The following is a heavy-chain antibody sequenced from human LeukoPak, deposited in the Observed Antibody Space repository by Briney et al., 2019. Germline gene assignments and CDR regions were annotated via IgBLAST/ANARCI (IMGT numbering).Heavy chain of an antibody. CDR3: AKDWGSSWYTVVDY. J-gene: IGHJ4*02. Sequence: GGSLRLSCAASGFIFSTYVMTWVRQVPGKGLEWVSSINTSGGRTHYADSVKGRFTISRDNSKNTLYLQMSGLRVEDTAVYYCAKDWGSSWYTVVDYWGQGTLVTVSS. CDR2: INTSGGRT. D-gene: IGHD6-13*01. CDR1: GFIFSTYV. V-gene: IGHV3-23*01.